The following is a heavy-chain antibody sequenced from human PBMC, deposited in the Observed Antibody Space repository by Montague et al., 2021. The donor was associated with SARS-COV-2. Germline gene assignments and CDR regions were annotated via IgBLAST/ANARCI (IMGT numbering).Heavy chain of an antibody. CDR3: ARMRIAAAGSPFDI. CDR2: IDWDDDK. J-gene: IGHJ3*02. CDR1: GFSLSTSGMC. Sequence: PALVKPTQTLTLTCTFSGFSLSTSGMCVSWIRQPPGKALGWLARIDWDDDKYYSTSLKTRLTISKDTSKNQVVLIMTNMDPVDTATYYGARMRIAAAGSPFDIWGQGTMVTVSS. V-gene: IGHV2-70*11. D-gene: IGHD6-13*01.